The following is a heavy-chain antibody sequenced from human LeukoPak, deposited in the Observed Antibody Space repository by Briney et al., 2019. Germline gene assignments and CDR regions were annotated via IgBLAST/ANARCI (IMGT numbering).Heavy chain of an antibody. CDR3: ARAAWVTAISFDY. V-gene: IGHV4-34*01. CDR1: GGSFSGYY. J-gene: IGHJ4*02. D-gene: IGHD2-21*02. Sequence: PSETLSLTCAVYGGSFSGYYWNWIRQPPGKGLEWIGEINHSGSTNYNPSLKSRVTISVDTSKNQFSLKLSSVTAADTAVYYCARAAWVTAISFDYWGQGTLVTVSS. CDR2: INHSGST.